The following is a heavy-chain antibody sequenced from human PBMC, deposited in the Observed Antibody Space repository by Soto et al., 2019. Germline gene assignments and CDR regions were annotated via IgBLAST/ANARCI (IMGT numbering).Heavy chain of an antibody. Sequence: GGSLRLSCAASGFTFSSYAMSWVRQAPGKGLEWVSGLSGSGGTTYYADSVKGRFTISRDNSKNTLFLQMNSLRAEDTAVYYCARDPSRLGKKGYWGQGTLVTVSS. V-gene: IGHV3-23*01. CDR1: GFTFSSYA. D-gene: IGHD2-15*01. CDR2: LSGSGGTT. CDR3: ARDPSRLGKKGY. J-gene: IGHJ4*02.